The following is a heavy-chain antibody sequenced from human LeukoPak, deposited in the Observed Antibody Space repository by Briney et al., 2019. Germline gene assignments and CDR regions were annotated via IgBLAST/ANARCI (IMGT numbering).Heavy chain of an antibody. CDR2: ISGSGSST. Sequence: PGGSLRLSCAGSGFTFSSYAMSWVRQAPGKELEWVSGISGSGSSTHYADSVKGRFTISRDNSKSTLYLQMSSLRDEDTAVYYCANYRSWGQGTLVTVSS. CDR3: ANYRS. J-gene: IGHJ4*02. D-gene: IGHD1-14*01. CDR1: GFTFSSYA. V-gene: IGHV3-23*01.